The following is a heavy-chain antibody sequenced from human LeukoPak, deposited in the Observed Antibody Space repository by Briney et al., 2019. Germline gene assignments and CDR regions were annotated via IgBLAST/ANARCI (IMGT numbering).Heavy chain of an antibody. CDR1: GGSISSHY. CDR3: ARWVTRFGTTSHFDY. D-gene: IGHD1-7*01. CDR2: IYYSGST. V-gene: IGHV4-59*11. J-gene: IGHJ4*02. Sequence: SETLSLTCTVSGGSISSHYWSWIRQPPGKGLEGIGYIYYSGSTNYNPSLKSRVTISVDTSKNQFSLNLTSVTAADTALYYCARWVTRFGTTSHFDYWGQGTPVTVSS.